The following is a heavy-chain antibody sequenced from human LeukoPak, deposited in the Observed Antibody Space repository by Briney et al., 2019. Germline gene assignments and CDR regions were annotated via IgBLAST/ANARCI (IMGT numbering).Heavy chain of an antibody. CDR1: GFTFVDYA. V-gene: IGHV3-43*02. D-gene: IGHD1-26*01. CDR3: AKVGPWVANDL. J-gene: IGHJ5*02. Sequence: GGSLRLSCAASGFTFVDYAMHWVRQPPGKGLEWVSLISADDAGTSYANSVKGRFIISRDNSKNLLFLQMNGLRTEDTAFYFCAKVGPWVANDLWGQGILVTVSS. CDR2: ISADDAGT.